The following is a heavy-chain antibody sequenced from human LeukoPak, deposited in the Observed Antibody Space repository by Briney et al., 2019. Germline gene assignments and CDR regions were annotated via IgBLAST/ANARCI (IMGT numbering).Heavy chain of an antibody. D-gene: IGHD3-10*01. CDR1: GYTFTGYY. J-gene: IGHJ4*02. CDR2: INPTSGGT. V-gene: IGHV1-2*02. CDR3: ARDQGLGAGYNDY. Sequence: ASVKVSCKASGYTFTGYYMHWVRQAPGQGLEWMGWINPTSGGTNYAQKFQGRVTMTRDTSISTAYMELSRLRSDDTAVYYCARDQGLGAGYNDYWGQGTLVTVSS.